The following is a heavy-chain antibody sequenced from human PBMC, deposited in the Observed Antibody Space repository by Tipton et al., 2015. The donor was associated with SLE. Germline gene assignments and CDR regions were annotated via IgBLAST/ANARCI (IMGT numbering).Heavy chain of an antibody. CDR2: INHSGST. Sequence: TLSLTCAVYGGSFSGYYWSWIRQPPGKGLEWIGEINHSGSTNYNPSLKSRVTISVDTSKNQFSLKLSSVTAADTAVYYCARGDRGSQGAFDIWGQGTMVTVSS. J-gene: IGHJ3*02. CDR3: ARGDRGSQGAFDI. CDR1: GGSFSGYY. V-gene: IGHV4-34*01. D-gene: IGHD3-10*01.